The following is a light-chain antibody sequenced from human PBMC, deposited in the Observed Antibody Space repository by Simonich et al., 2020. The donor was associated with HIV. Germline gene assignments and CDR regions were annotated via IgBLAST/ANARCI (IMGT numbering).Light chain of an antibody. CDR1: QGVLYSSNNKNY. J-gene: IGKJ1*01. CDR2: WAS. V-gene: IGKV4-1*01. CDR3: QQYYSTPLT. Sequence: DIVMTQSPYSLAVSLGERATINCKSSQGVLYSSNNKNYLAWYQQKPGQPPKLLIYWASTRESGVPDRFSGSGSGTDFTLTISSLQAEDVAVYYCQQYYSTPLTFGQGTKVEIK.